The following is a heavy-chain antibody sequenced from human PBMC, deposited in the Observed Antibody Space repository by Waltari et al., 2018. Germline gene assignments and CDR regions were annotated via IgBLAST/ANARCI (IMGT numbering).Heavy chain of an antibody. CDR2: VDPEDGET. Sequence: VQLVQSGAEVKKPGSSVKVSCKASGGTFSSYAISWVQQAPGKGLEWMGRVDPEDGETIYAEKFQGRVTITADTSTDTAYMELSSLRSEDTAVYYCATAHAFGELFLDYWGQGTLVTVSS. CDR1: GGTFSSYA. J-gene: IGHJ4*02. D-gene: IGHD3-10*01. CDR3: ATAHAFGELFLDY. V-gene: IGHV1-69-2*01.